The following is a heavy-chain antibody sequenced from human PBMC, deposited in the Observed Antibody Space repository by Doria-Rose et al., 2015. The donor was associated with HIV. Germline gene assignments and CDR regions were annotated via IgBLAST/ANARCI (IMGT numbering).Heavy chain of an antibody. J-gene: IGHJ4*02. CDR3: ARIKSSRWYHKYYFDF. CDR1: GVSLSSPGMG. V-gene: IGHV2-26*01. Sequence: SGPVLVKPTETLTLTCTVSGVSLSSPGMGVSWIRQPPGTALESFADIYSDDERSYKTSLKSRLTISRGTSKSQAVLTMTDMDPVDTATYYCARIKSSRWYHKYYFDFWGQGTLVIVSA. D-gene: IGHD6-13*01. CDR2: IYSDDER.